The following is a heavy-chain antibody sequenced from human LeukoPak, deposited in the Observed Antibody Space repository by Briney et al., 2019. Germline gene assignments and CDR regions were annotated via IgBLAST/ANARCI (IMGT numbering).Heavy chain of an antibody. V-gene: IGHV1-18*01. J-gene: IGHJ4*02. CDR3: ARALGGYDSSGYFDY. CDR1: GYTFTSYG. D-gene: IGHD3-22*01. CDR2: ISAYNGNT. Sequence: ASVKVSCKASGYTFTSYGISWVRQAPGQGLEWMGWISAYNGNTNYAQKLQGRVTMTTDTSTSTAYMELRSLRSGDTAVYYCARALGGYDSSGYFDYWGQGTLVTVSS.